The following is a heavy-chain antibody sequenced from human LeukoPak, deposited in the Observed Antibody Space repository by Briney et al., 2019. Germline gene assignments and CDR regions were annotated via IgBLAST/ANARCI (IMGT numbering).Heavy chain of an antibody. CDR3: ARDREWNSPDYFDY. CDR1: GYTFTTYR. V-gene: IGHV1-18*01. D-gene: IGHD1/OR15-1a*01. Sequence: GAPVKVSCKASGYTFTTYRTSWERQAPGQGHGLRGWISAYNDDAHYAQNLQGRVTMTRDTSTSTVYMELSSLRSEDTAVYFCARDREWNSPDYFDYWGQGPLVRVSS. J-gene: IGHJ4*02. CDR2: ISAYNDDA.